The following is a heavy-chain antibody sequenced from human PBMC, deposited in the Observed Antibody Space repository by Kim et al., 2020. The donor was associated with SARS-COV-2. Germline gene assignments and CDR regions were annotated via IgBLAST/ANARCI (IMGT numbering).Heavy chain of an antibody. V-gene: IGHV3-48*02. J-gene: IGHJ3*01. D-gene: IGHD3-3*01. Sequence: GGSLRLSCAASGFTFSSYSMNWVRQAPGKGLEWVSYISSSSSTIYYADSVKGRFTISRDNAKNSLYLQMNSLRDEDTAVYYCARGGETYYVIWSGDSPNAIDVWGQGTTVTVSS. CDR3: ARGGETYYVIWSGDSPNAIDV. CDR2: ISSSSSTI. CDR1: GFTFSSYS.